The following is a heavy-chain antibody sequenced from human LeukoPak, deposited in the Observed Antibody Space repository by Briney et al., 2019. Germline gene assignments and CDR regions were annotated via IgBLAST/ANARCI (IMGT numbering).Heavy chain of an antibody. Sequence: SDTLSLTCTVSGGSISSGSYYWGWIRQPPGKGLEWIGSIYYRGSTNYNPSLKSRVTISVDTSKNQFSLKLSSGTAADTAVYYCVRLYSNYDYMDVWGKGTTVTVSS. D-gene: IGHD4-11*01. CDR1: GGSISSGSYY. J-gene: IGHJ6*03. V-gene: IGHV4-39*07. CDR2: IYYRGST. CDR3: VRLYSNYDYMDV.